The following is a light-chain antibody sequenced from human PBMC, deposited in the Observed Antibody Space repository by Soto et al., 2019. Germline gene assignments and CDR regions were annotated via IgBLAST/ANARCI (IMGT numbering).Light chain of an antibody. Sequence: DIQMTQSPSTLSASVGDRVTITCRASQSISSWLAWYQQKPGKAPKLLIYEASSSQIGVPPRFSGSGFGTEFTLTISSLKPDDFATYSCHHYKELSTFCQGPRLEVK. J-gene: IGKJ1*01. CDR3: HHYKELST. CDR2: EAS. CDR1: QSISSW. V-gene: IGKV1-5*03.